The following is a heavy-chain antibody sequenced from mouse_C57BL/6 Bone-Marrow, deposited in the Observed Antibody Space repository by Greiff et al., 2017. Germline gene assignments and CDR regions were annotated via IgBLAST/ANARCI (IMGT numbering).Heavy chain of an antibody. V-gene: IGHV1-7*01. D-gene: IGHD1-1*01. Sequence: VQLQQSGAELAKPGASVKLSCKASGYTFTSYWMHWVKQRPGQGLEWIGYITPSSGYTKYNQKFKDKATLTADKSSSTAYMQLSSLTYEDSAVYYCAKNYYGSSYYYWGQGTTLTVSS. J-gene: IGHJ2*01. CDR1: GYTFTSYW. CDR3: AKNYYGSSYYY. CDR2: ITPSSGYT.